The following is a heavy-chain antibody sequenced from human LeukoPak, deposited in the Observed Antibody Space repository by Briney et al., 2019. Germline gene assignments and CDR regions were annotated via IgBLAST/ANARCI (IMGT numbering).Heavy chain of an antibody. V-gene: IGHV3-74*01. D-gene: IGHD3-16*01. CDR2: INSDGSTT. J-gene: IGHJ4*02. Sequence: PGGSLRLSCAASGFTFSSYWMHWVRHAPGKGLMWVSRINSDGSTTSYADSVKGRFTISRDNAKNTLYLQMNSLRVEDTAVYYCTRINYGWGQGTLVTVSS. CDR1: GFTFSSYW. CDR3: TRINYG.